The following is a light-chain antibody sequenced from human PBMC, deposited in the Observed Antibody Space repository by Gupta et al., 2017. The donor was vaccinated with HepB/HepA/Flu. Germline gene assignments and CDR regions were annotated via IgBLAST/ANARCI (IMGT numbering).Light chain of an antibody. CDR1: QSVSSYS. Sequence: EIVLTQSPGTLSLSPGERATLSCRASQSVSSYSLAWSQQKPGQAPRLLIYGASSRATGIPDRFSGSGSGTDFTLTISRLEPEDFAVYYCQQVGSSPSTFGQGTKVEIK. J-gene: IGKJ1*01. V-gene: IGKV3-20*01. CDR3: QQVGSSPST. CDR2: GAS.